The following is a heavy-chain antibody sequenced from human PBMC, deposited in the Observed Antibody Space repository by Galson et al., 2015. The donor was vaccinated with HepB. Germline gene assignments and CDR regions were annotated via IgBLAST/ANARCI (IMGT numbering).Heavy chain of an antibody. CDR3: ATLGAMCRGGSCFSVGVA. V-gene: IGHV4-4*02. D-gene: IGHD2-15*01. CDR2: IQHSGST. CDR1: GGSISSSNW. Sequence: TLSLTCAVSGGSISSSNWWSWVRQSPGKGLEWIGEIQHSGSTTYNPSLTSRVTISVDKSKNQFSLKMISVTAADTALYYCATLGAMCRGGSCFSVGVAWGQGTLVTVSS. J-gene: IGHJ5*02.